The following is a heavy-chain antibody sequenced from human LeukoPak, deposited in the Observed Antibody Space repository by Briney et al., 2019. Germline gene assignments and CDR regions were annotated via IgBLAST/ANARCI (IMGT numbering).Heavy chain of an antibody. CDR1: GGTFSSYA. D-gene: IGHD4-11*01. CDR3: ARAGGSVTTRDFDY. V-gene: IGHV1-69*05. J-gene: IGHJ4*02. CDR2: IIPIFGTA. Sequence: GSSVKVSCKASGGTFSSYAISWVRQAPGQGLEWVGGIIPIFGTANYAQKFQGRVTITTDESTSTAYMELSSLRSEDTAVYYCARAGGSVTTRDFDYWGQGTLVTVSS.